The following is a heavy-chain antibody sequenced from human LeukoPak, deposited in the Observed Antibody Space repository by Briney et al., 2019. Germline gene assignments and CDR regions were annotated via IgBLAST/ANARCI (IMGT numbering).Heavy chain of an antibody. V-gene: IGHV4-34*01. D-gene: IGHD6-6*01. Sequence: SETLSLTCAVYGGPFFGYFWSWIRQPPGKGLEWIGEINHGGSINYNPSLKSRVTISRDTSKNQFSLNLYSVTAADTAVYYCAKVYSSSSRDSFDVWGPGTMVTVSS. CDR3: AKVYSSSSRDSFDV. CDR1: GGPFFGYF. J-gene: IGHJ3*01. CDR2: INHGGSI.